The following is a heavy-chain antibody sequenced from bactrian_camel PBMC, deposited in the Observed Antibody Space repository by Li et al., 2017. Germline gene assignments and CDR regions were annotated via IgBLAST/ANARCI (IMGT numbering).Heavy chain of an antibody. Sequence: VQLVESGGGLVQPGGSLRLSCAFSGYTYSGHCMGWFRQAPGKEREGVAVIAGSGSPGYADSVKGRFTISKDNAKNTLFLQMNSPKTEDTAVYYCVADLAYAGSWYIEAEFGVWGQGTQVTVS. V-gene: IGHV3S26*01. D-gene: IGHD6*01. CDR2: VIAGSGSP. CDR1: GYTYSGHC. CDR3: VADLAYAGSWYIEAEFGV. J-gene: IGHJ6*01.